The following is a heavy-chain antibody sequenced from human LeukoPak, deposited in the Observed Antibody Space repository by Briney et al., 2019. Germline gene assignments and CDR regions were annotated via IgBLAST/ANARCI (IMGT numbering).Heavy chain of an antibody. CDR1: GGSFSGYY. Sequence: PSETLSLTCAVYGGSFSGYYRSWIRQPPGKGLEWIGEINHSGSTNYNPSLKSRVTISVDTSKNQFSLKLSSVTAADTAVYYCARGSRIAAPNYWGQGTLVTVSS. CDR2: INHSGST. CDR3: ARGSRIAAPNY. J-gene: IGHJ4*02. D-gene: IGHD6-6*01. V-gene: IGHV4-34*01.